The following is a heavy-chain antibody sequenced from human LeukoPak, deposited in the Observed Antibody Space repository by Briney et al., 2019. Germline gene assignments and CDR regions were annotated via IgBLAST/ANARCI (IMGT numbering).Heavy chain of an antibody. D-gene: IGHD4-23*01. V-gene: IGHV4-34*01. CDR3: ARWGYGGNLDY. J-gene: IGHJ4*02. CDR2: INHSGST. CDR1: GGSVRGYY. Sequence: PSETLSLTCTVSGGSVRGYYWSWIRQPPGKGLEWIGEINHSGSTNYNPSLKSRVTISVDTSKNQFSLKLSSVTAADTAVYYCARWGYGGNLDYWGQGTLVTVSS.